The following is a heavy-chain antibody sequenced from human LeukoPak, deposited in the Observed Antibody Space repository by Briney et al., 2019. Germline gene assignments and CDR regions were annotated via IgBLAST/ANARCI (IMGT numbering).Heavy chain of an antibody. CDR2: IKSKTDGGTT. Sequence: PGGSLRLSCAASGFTFSNAWMSWVRQAPGKGLEWVGRIKSKTDGGTTDYAAPVKGRFTISRDDSKNTLYLQMNSLKTEDTAVYYCTTLSIAASEQLLDIWGQGTMVTVSS. V-gene: IGHV3-15*01. J-gene: IGHJ3*02. CDR1: GFTFSNAW. CDR3: TTLSIAASEQLLDI. D-gene: IGHD6-6*01.